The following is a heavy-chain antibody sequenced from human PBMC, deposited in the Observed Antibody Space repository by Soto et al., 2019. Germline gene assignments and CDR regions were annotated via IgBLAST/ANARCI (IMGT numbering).Heavy chain of an antibody. J-gene: IGHJ5*01. CDR1: GFTFEDYT. CDR3: AKAGSQKDDDGNWLGS. D-gene: IGHD3-16*01. Sequence: EVQLVESGGDVVQPGGSLRLSCAASGFTFEDYTIHWVRQAPGKALEWVSLISWDGGTTYYTHSVKGRFTISRDNSKNSLYLQMNSLRPEDTALYYCAKAGSQKDDDGNWLGSWGQGTLVTVSS. CDR2: ISWDGGTT. V-gene: IGHV3-43*01.